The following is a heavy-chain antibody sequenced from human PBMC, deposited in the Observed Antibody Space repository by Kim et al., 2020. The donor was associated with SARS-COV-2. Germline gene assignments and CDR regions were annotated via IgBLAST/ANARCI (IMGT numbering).Heavy chain of an antibody. CDR3: ARDMGRQYYDTSGYLAY. D-gene: IGHD3-22*01. J-gene: IGHJ4*01. CDR1: FSGYG. Sequence: FSGYGMNWVRQGPGKGLEWVSYISSSGNIIYSADSVKGRFTVSRDNAKNSLYLQMNSLRAEDTAVYYCARDMGRQYYDTSGYLAYWGHGTLAT. V-gene: IGHV3-48*03. CDR2: ISSSGNII.